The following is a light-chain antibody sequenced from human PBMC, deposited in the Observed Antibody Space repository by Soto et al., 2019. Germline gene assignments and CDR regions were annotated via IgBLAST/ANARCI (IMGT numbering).Light chain of an antibody. V-gene: IGKV1-39*01. CDR2: GTS. CDR3: QQSHSSSWT. Sequence: DIQLTQSPSSLSASVGDRVTITCRASQSISNSLNWYQQKPGKAPNLLIYGTSDLQSGVPSRFSGSGSGTEFTLTISSLQRDDCATYYGQQSHSSSWTFGQGTKVEIK. CDR1: QSISNS. J-gene: IGKJ1*01.